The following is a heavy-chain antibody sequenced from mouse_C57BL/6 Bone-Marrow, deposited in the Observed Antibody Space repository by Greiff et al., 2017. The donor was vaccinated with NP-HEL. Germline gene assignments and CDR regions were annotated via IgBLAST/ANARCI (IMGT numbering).Heavy chain of an antibody. CDR2: IDPSDSYT. Sequence: QVQLQQPGAELVRPGTSVKLSCKASGYTFTSYWMHWVKQRPGQGLEWIGVIDPSDSYTNYNQKFKGKATLTVDTSSSTAYMQLSSLTSEDSAVYYCARIITTVVADYWGQGTTLTVSS. J-gene: IGHJ2*01. CDR3: ARIITTVVADY. CDR1: GYTFTSYW. V-gene: IGHV1-59*01. D-gene: IGHD1-1*01.